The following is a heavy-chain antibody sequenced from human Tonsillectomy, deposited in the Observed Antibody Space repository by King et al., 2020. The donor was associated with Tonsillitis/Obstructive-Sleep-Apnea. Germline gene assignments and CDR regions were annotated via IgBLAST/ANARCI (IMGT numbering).Heavy chain of an antibody. CDR1: GGSFSGYY. J-gene: IGHJ4*02. CDR2: INHSGST. Sequence: VQLQQWGAGLLKPSETLSLTCAVYGGSFSGYYWSWIRQPPGKGLEWIGEINHSGSTNYNPSLKSRVTISVDTSKNQFSLKLSSVTAADTAVYYCARGAKDEDIVVVPAAEGVDYWGQGTLVTVSS. CDR3: ARGAKDEDIVVVPAAEGVDY. D-gene: IGHD2-2*01. V-gene: IGHV4-34*01.